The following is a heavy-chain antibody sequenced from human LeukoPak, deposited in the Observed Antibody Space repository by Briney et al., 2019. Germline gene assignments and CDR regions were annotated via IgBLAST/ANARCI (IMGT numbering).Heavy chain of an antibody. Sequence: GGSLRLSCAASGFTFSSYSMNWVRQAPGKGLEWVSSISSSSSYIYYADSVKGRFTISRDSAKNSLYLQMNSLRAEDTAVYYCAGAPPGIAAAGTGFDYWGQGTLVTVSS. CDR2: ISSSSSYI. V-gene: IGHV3-21*01. D-gene: IGHD6-13*01. CDR1: GFTFSSYS. CDR3: AGAPPGIAAAGTGFDY. J-gene: IGHJ4*02.